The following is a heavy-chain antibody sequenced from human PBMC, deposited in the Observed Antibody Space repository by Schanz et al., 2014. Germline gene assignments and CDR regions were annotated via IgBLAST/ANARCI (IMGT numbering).Heavy chain of an antibody. CDR1: GYTFTSYS. V-gene: IGHV1-46*01. CDR3: AIAKRFGDMDV. D-gene: IGHD3-10*01. J-gene: IGHJ6*02. Sequence: QVQLVQSGAEVKKPGASVKVSCKASGYTFTSYSMHWVRQAPGQGLEWMGIINLSGGSTNNAQKCQGRLTVTRDTSTSADYMELRNLRSDDTAVYYCAIAKRFGDMDVWGQGTTVTVSS. CDR2: INLSGGST.